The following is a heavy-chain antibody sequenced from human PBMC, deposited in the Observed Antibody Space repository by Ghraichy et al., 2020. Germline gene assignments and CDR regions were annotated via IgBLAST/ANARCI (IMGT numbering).Heavy chain of an antibody. CDR3: ARPYDSSGALLLGRSGAFDI. D-gene: IGHD3-22*01. J-gene: IGHJ3*02. V-gene: IGHV5-51*01. CDR2: IYPGDSDT. Sequence: GESLNISCKGSGYSFTSYWIGWVRQMPGKGLEWMGIIYPGDSDTRYSPSFQGQVTISADKSISTAYLQWSSLKASDTAMYYCARPYDSSGALLLGRSGAFDIWGQGTMVTVSS. CDR1: GYSFTSYW.